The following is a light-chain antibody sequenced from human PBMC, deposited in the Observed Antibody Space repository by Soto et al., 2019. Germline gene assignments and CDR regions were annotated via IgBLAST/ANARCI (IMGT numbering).Light chain of an antibody. V-gene: IGLV2-14*03. CDR2: DVS. Sequence: QSALTQPASVSGSPGQSITISCTGTSSDVGGYDYVSWYQHHPGKAPKLMIFDVSHRPSGVSDRFSGSKSGNTASLTITGLQAEDEADYYCSSYISTNIPSFGGGTQLTVL. CDR3: SSYISTNIPS. J-gene: IGLJ7*01. CDR1: SSDVGGYDY.